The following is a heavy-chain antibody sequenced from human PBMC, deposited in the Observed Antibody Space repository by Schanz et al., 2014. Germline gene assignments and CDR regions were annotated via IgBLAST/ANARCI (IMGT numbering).Heavy chain of an antibody. CDR3: ARDRSNNFDY. Sequence: VQLVESGGDLVQPGRSLRLSCAASGFTFDEYGMHWVRRAPGKGLEWVAVILYDGSKTYYADSVKGRFTISRDNSKNTLYLQMNSLRVEDTALYYCARDRSNNFDYWGQGTLVTVSS. CDR2: ILYDGSKT. J-gene: IGHJ4*02. D-gene: IGHD2-2*01. V-gene: IGHV3-30*03. CDR1: GFTFDEYG.